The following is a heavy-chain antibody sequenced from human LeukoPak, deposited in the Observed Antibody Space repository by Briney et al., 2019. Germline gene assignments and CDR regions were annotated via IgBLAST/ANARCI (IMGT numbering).Heavy chain of an antibody. CDR2: IYYSGST. CDR1: GGSISSGDYY. J-gene: IGHJ4*02. D-gene: IGHD5-12*01. Sequence: SQTLSLTCTVSGGSISSGDYYWSWIRQPPGKGLEWIGYIYYSGSTYYNPSLKSRVTISVDTSKNQFSLKLSSVTAADTAVYYCARDLSGYLVATNWGQGTLVTVSS. V-gene: IGHV4-30-4*08. CDR3: ARDLSGYLVATN.